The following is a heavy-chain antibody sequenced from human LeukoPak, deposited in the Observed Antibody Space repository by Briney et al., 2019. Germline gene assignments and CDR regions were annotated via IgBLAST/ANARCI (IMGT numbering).Heavy chain of an antibody. J-gene: IGHJ4*02. CDR3: ARDFLAAGDY. V-gene: IGHV3-21*01. Sequence: PGGSLGLSCEASGFIFSSYTMNWIRQAPGKGLEWVASINSGSTNPYYADSVKGRFTISRDDAKKSLYLQMTSLRVEDTSVYYCARDFLAAGDYWGQGTLVTVSS. CDR1: GFIFSSYT. CDR2: INSGSTNP. D-gene: IGHD6-13*01.